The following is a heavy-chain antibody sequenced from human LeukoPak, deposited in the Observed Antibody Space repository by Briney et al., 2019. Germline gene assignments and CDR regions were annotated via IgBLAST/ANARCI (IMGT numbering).Heavy chain of an antibody. Sequence: GGSLRLSCAAAGFTFSNYAMTWVRQAPGKGLEWVSSISGSGGSTYYADSVKGRFTISRDNSKNTLYLQMNSLRAEDTAVYYCAGGIVVVPAAIRSWGYYYMDVWGKGTTVTVSS. J-gene: IGHJ6*03. CDR1: GFTFSNYA. CDR2: ISGSGGST. D-gene: IGHD2-2*02. CDR3: AGGIVVVPAAIRSWGYYYMDV. V-gene: IGHV3-23*01.